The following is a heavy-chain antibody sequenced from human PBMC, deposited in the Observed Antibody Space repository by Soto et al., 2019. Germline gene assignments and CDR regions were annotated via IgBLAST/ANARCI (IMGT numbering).Heavy chain of an antibody. CDR3: AKDGRACTSGGGSSWYCPPF. Sequence: EVQLLESGGGLVQPGGSLRLSCAASGFTFSSYAMSWVRQAPGKGLEWVSAISGSGGSTYYADSVKGRFTMSRDNSKNTLYLQMNSLRAEDTAVYYCAKDGRACTSGGGSSWYCPPFWGQGTLVTVSS. CDR1: GFTFSSYA. D-gene: IGHD6-13*01. CDR2: ISGSGGST. V-gene: IGHV3-23*01. J-gene: IGHJ4*02.